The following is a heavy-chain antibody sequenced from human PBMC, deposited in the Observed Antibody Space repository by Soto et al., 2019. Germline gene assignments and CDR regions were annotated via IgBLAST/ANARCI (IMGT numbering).Heavy chain of an antibody. CDR2: ISKDGSDT. V-gene: IGHV3-30*03. CDR1: GFILSDYG. D-gene: IGHD6-19*01. Sequence: GGSLRLSCAVSGFILSDYGMRWVRQSPGEGLAWVASISKDGSDTYYAESVKGRFTISRDDSKSTVFLQMNTLKVDDTAAYFWASPREGQWLVFDHWGQRTLVTVSS. CDR3: ASPREGQWLVFDH. J-gene: IGHJ4*02.